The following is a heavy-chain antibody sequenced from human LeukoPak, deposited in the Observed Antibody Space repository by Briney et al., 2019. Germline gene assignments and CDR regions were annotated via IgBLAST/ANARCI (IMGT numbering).Heavy chain of an antibody. CDR1: GGSFSGYY. CDR2: INHSGST. CDR3: AGATSYNTGYCSGGSCYKRGVVDY. Sequence: SETLSLTCADYGGSFSGYYCSWIRQPPGKGLEWIGEINHSGSTNCNPSLKSRVTISVDTSKNQFSLKLSSVIAADTAVYYCAGATSYNTGYCSGGSCYKRGVVDYWGQGTLVTVSS. V-gene: IGHV4-34*01. D-gene: IGHD2-15*01. J-gene: IGHJ4*02.